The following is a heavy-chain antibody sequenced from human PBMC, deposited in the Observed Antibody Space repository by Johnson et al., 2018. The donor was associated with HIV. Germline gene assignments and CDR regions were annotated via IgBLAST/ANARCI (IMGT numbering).Heavy chain of an antibody. CDR3: ASGDDDGF. CDR2: ITYDGSNK. J-gene: IGHJ4*03. D-gene: IGHD5-12*01. Sequence: QVQLVESGGGVVQPGGSLRLSCAASGFTFSSYAMHWFRQAPGKGLEWVAVITYDGSNKFYADSVTSRFTISRDNSRNTLYLQMNSLRPEDTAVYYCASGDDDGFWGRGTLVTVSS. V-gene: IGHV3-30*04. CDR1: GFTFSSYA.